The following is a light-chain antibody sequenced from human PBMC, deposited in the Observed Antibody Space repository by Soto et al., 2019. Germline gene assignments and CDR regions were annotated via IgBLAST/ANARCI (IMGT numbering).Light chain of an antibody. CDR2: QAS. Sequence: DIQMTQSPSTLSASVGDRVIITCRASETISSWLAWYQQKPGKAPKLLIYQASSLESGVPSRFSGSGSGTEFSLAISSLQPDYFATYYCQQYDSYSPWTFGQGTKVEVK. CDR3: QQYDSYSPWT. CDR1: ETISSW. V-gene: IGKV1-5*03. J-gene: IGKJ1*01.